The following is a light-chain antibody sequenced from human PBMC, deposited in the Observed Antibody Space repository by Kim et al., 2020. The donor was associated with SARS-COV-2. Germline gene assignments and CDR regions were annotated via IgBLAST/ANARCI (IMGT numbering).Light chain of an antibody. V-gene: IGKV3-15*01. CDR2: DAS. CDR1: QSVSSN. Sequence: EVVMTQSPVTLSVSPGERATLFCRASQSVSSNLAWFQQKPGQAPTLLIYDASTRATGIPARFSGSGSGTKFTLTISSLQSEDSAIYYCQQYKNWPPWTFGQGTKVDIK. J-gene: IGKJ1*01. CDR3: QQYKNWPPWT.